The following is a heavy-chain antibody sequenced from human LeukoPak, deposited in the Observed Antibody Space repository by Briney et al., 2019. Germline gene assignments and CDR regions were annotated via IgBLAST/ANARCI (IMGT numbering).Heavy chain of an antibody. J-gene: IGHJ5*02. CDR3: TVPQSEGNWFDP. V-gene: IGHV3-73*01. CDR1: GFTFSDSA. CDR2: IRGKGYSDPP. Sequence: PGGSLRLSCAASGFTFSDSAIHWVRQASGKGLEWVGRIRGKGYSDPPAYAASVKGRFTVSRDDSKSTAYLQVNSLKAEDTAVYSCTVPQSEGNWFDPWGPGTLVTVSS. D-gene: IGHD2-2*01.